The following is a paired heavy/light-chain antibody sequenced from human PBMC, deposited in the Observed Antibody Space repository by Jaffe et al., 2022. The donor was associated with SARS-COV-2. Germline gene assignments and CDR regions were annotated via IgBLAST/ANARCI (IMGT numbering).Light chain of an antibody. CDR2: RDI. Sequence: QSVLTQPPSASGTPGQRVTISCSGSSSNIGSNYVYWYQQLPRTAPKLLIYRDIQRPSGVPDRFSGSKSGTSASLAISGLRSEDEADYYCAAWDDSLSHVVFGGGTKLTVL. J-gene: IGLJ2*01. V-gene: IGLV1-47*01. CDR3: AAWDDSLSHVV. CDR1: SSNIGSNY.
Heavy chain of an antibody. Sequence: EVQLLESGGGLVQPGGSLTLSCAASGFSFSSHAMSWVRQAPEKGLEWVSSISGSGYTTYYAGSVKGRFTISRDNSDNTLYLQMNSLRAEDTAVYYCAEVPGESGSYPHFDYWGQGTLVTVSS. CDR3: AEVPGESGSYPHFDY. CDR1: GFSFSSHA. CDR2: ISGSGYTT. D-gene: IGHD1-26*01. J-gene: IGHJ4*02. V-gene: IGHV3-23*01.